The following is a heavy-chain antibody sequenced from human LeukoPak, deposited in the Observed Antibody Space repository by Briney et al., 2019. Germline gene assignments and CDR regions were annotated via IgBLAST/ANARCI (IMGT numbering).Heavy chain of an antibody. D-gene: IGHD3-22*01. CDR2: IYYSGST. CDR3: AREALIEGFYYYMDV. CDR1: GGSISSYY. Sequence: PSETLSLTCTVSGGSISSYYWSWIRQPPGKGLEWIGYIYYSGSTNYNPSLKSRVTMSVDTSQNQFSLKLSSVTAADTAVYYCAREALIEGFYYYMDVWGKGTTVTVSS. V-gene: IGHV4-59*12. J-gene: IGHJ6*03.